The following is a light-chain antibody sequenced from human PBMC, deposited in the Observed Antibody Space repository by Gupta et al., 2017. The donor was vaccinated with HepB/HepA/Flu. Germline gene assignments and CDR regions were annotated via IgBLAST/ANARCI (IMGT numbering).Light chain of an antibody. V-gene: IGKV4-1*01. J-gene: IGKJ3*01. CDR3: QQNDSTPFT. CDR2: WAS. CDR1: QCCCYSSKNENY. Sequence: DSVMTESPYSLAVSLGERASINCKSGQCCCYSSKNENYLAWYQQNPGQPPKLLIYWASTRESGVADSFSGRGSGTDFTLTISIRHAEDVATYYCQQNDSTPFTFGHGTKVDIK.